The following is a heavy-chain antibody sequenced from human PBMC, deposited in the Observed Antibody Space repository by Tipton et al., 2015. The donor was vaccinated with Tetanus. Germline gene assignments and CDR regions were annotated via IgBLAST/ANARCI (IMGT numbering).Heavy chain of an antibody. CDR3: ATLTTVVTPRWYFDL. CDR1: GDSISSRNSY. CDR2: IYYSGST. D-gene: IGHD4-23*01. V-gene: IGHV4-39*01. Sequence: TLSLTCTVSGDSISSRNSYWGWIRQPPGKGLEWIGSIYYSGSTYYNPSLKSRVTISVDTSKNQFSLKLTSVTAADTAVYYCATLTTVVTPRWYFDLWGRGTQVTVSS. J-gene: IGHJ2*01.